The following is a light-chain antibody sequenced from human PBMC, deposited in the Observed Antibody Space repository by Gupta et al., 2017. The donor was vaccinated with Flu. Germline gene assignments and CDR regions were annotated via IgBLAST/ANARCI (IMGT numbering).Light chain of an antibody. J-gene: IGKJ2*01. Sequence: PSSLSASIGDRVTITCRASQSIDVYVNWYQQKPGKAPKLLIYAASSLESGVPSRFSGSGSGTDSTLTISSLQPEDSAIYYCQQSDSGPYTFGQGTKVEI. CDR2: AAS. CDR1: QSIDVY. V-gene: IGKV1-39*01. CDR3: QQSDSGPYT.